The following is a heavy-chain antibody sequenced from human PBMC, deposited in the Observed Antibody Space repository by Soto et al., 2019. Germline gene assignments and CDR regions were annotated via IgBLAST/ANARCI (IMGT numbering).Heavy chain of an antibody. J-gene: IGHJ5*02. CDR3: ARAQEPAGGWFDP. D-gene: IGHD1-26*01. CDR1: GGSISSGGYS. CDR2: IYHSGST. V-gene: IGHV4-30-2*01. Sequence: SETLSLTCAVPGGSISSGGYSWSWIRQPPGKGLEWIGYIYHSGSTYYNPSLKSRVTISVDRSKNQFSLKLSSATAADTAVYYCARAQEPAGGWFDPWGQGTLVTVSS.